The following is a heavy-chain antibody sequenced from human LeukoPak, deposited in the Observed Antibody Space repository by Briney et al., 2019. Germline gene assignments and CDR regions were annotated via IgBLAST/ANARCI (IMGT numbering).Heavy chain of an antibody. CDR1: GFTFSSYG. J-gene: IGHJ4*02. Sequence: GGSLRLSCAASGFTFSSYGMHWVRQAPDKGLEWVACIRYDGTNDYYADSVKGRFTISRGNSKNTVYLQMNSLRAEDTAVYYCAKDQGGESGSFDYWGQGTLVTVSS. D-gene: IGHD1-26*01. CDR3: AKDQGGESGSFDY. V-gene: IGHV3-30*02. CDR2: IRYDGTND.